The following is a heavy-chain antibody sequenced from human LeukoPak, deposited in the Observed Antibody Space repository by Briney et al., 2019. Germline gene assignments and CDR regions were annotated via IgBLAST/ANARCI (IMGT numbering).Heavy chain of an antibody. CDR2: RSGSGGAT. D-gene: IGHD2-15*01. CDR3: AKSIGGVVVVAADY. CDR1: VFTLSTYA. J-gene: IGHJ4*02. V-gene: IGHV3-23*01. Sequence: GGSVSLSRAACVFTLSTYAMPGVSQAPGKGREGVSVRSGSGGATSNADSVKGRFTLSRDNSNNTRSQQMNSLRAEDTAVYYCAKSIGGVVVVAADYWGQGTLVTVSS.